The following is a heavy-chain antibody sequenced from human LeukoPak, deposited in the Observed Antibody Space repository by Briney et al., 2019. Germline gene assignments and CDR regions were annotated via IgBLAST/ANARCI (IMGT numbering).Heavy chain of an antibody. Sequence: GGSLRLSCAASGFTISNSAMNWVRQAPGKGLGWVSTLSGSGITTYYADSVKGRFTISRDNSKNTLYLQMNSLRAEDTAVYYCAKGIYSSGWSYFDYWGHGTLVTVSS. CDR3: AKGIYSSGWSYFDY. CDR1: GFTISNSA. D-gene: IGHD6-19*01. J-gene: IGHJ4*01. CDR2: LSGSGITT. V-gene: IGHV3-23*01.